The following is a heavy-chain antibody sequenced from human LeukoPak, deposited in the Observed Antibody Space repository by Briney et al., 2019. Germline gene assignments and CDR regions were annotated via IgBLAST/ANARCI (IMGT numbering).Heavy chain of an antibody. J-gene: IGHJ3*02. Sequence: ASVKVSCKASGYTFTSYGISWVRQAPGQGLEWMGWIIPIFGTANYAQKFQGRVTMTEDTSTDTAYMELSSLRSEDTAVYYCATGSLVVMNAFDIWGQGTMVTVSS. CDR3: ATGSLVVMNAFDI. CDR2: IIPIFGTA. D-gene: IGHD3-22*01. V-gene: IGHV1-69*06. CDR1: GYTFTSYG.